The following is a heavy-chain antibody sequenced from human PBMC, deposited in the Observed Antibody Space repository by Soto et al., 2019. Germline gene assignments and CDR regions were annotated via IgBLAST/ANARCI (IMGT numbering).Heavy chain of an antibody. V-gene: IGHV4-4*02. CDR1: GGSIRSNNW. D-gene: IGHD1-26*01. CDR2: IFQSGST. J-gene: IGHJ4*02. Sequence: SETLSLTCAVSGGSIRSNNWWSWVRQPPGKGLEWIGEIFQSGSTHYNPSLKTRVTISVDKSKNQFSLKLISVTAADTAVYYCARVYSGSYSDYWGQGTLVTVSS. CDR3: ARVYSGSYSDY.